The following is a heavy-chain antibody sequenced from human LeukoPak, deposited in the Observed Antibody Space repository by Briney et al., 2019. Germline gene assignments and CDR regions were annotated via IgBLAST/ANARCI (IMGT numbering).Heavy chain of an antibody. CDR1: GFTFSSYA. CDR3: IVSGTLGGSSGWAAPPRYYFDY. Sequence: GGSLRLSCAASGFTFSSYAVSWVRQAPGKGLEWVSAISGSGGSIYYADSVKGRFTISRDNSKNTLYLQMNSLRAEDTAVNYCIVSGTLGGSSGWAAPPRYYFDYWGEGTLVTV. CDR2: ISGSGGSI. V-gene: IGHV3-23*01. J-gene: IGHJ4*02. D-gene: IGHD6-19*01.